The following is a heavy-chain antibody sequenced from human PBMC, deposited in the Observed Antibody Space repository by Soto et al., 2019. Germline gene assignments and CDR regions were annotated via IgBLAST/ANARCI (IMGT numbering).Heavy chain of an antibody. Sequence: PGGSLRLSCAASGFTFSTYSMNWVRQAPGKGLEWVSSISSSSSYIYYADSVKGRFTISRDNAKNSLYLQMNSLRAEDTAVYYCAGYDSSGYYWPYYYYGMDVWGQGTTVTVSS. CDR1: GFTFSTYS. CDR3: AGYDSSGYYWPYYYYGMDV. J-gene: IGHJ6*02. D-gene: IGHD3-22*01. V-gene: IGHV3-21*01. CDR2: ISSSSSYI.